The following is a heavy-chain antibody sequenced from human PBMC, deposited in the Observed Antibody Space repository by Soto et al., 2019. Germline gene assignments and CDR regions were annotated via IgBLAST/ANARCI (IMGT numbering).Heavy chain of an antibody. J-gene: IGHJ4*02. D-gene: IGHD6-6*01. V-gene: IGHV3-30*18. Sequence: QVQLVESGGGVVQPGRSLRLSCAASGFTFSNYGMHWVRQAPGKGLEWVAVVSHDGSIKYYADSVKGRFTISRDNSMNTLYLHMNSLRAEDTAVYYCAKDPGQLGPGLLDYWGQGMLVTVSS. CDR1: GFTFSNYG. CDR3: AKDPGQLGPGLLDY. CDR2: VSHDGSIK.